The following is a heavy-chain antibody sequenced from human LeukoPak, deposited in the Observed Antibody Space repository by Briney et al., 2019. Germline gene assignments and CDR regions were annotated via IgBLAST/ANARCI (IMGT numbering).Heavy chain of an antibody. D-gene: IGHD2-15*01. CDR2: ISYDGNNQ. J-gene: IGHJ4*02. CDR3: ARVGSRYCSGANCYDGF. Sequence: PGRSLRLSCAVSGFAFSSLAMHCVRQAPGKWLEWVSFISYDGNNQYYADSVKGRFTISRDNSKNTLYLQMNNLRAEDTAIYYCARVGSRYCSGANCYDGFWGQGTLVSVSS. V-gene: IGHV3-30-3*01. CDR1: GFAFSSLA.